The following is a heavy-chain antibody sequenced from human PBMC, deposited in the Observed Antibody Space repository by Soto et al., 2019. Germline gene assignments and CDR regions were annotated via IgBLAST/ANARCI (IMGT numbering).Heavy chain of an antibody. V-gene: IGHV4-30-4*01. D-gene: IGHD2-2*02. J-gene: IGHJ6*02. CDR2: IYYSGST. CDR3: ARGGGEDIVLVPAAIAGMDV. Sequence: ASETLSLTCTVSGGSISSGDYYWSWIRQPPGKGLEWIGYIYYSGSTYYNPSLKSRVTISVDTSKNQFSLKLSSVTAADTAVYYCARGGGEDIVLVPAAIAGMDVWGQGTTVTVS. CDR1: GGSISSGDYY.